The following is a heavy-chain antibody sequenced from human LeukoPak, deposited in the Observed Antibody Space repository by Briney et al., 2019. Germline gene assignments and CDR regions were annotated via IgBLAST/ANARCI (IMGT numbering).Heavy chain of an antibody. J-gene: IGHJ4*02. CDR2: ISGGGGST. CDR3: AKGGKWDVTPFDY. D-gene: IGHD1-26*01. V-gene: IGHV3-23*01. Sequence: GGSLRLSRAASGFTFTSYSMNWVRQAPGKGLEWVSTISGGGGSTYYADSVKGRFTISRDNSKNTLYLQVNSLRAEDTAVYYCAKGGKWDVTPFDYWGQGTLVTVSS. CDR1: GFTFTSYS.